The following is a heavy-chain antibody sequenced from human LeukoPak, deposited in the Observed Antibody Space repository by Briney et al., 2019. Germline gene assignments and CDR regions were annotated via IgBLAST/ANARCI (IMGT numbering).Heavy chain of an antibody. V-gene: IGHV1-46*01. CDR1: GYTFTSYY. CDR3: ARSYDYGDHFDY. CDR2: INPSGGST. J-gene: IGHJ4*02. Sequence: ASVKVSCKASGYTFTSYYVHWVRQAPGQGLECVGTINPSGGSTRYAQKFQGRVTMTRVTSTSTVYMELYSLRSEDTAVYYCARSYDYGDHFDYWGQGTLVTVSS. D-gene: IGHD4-17*01.